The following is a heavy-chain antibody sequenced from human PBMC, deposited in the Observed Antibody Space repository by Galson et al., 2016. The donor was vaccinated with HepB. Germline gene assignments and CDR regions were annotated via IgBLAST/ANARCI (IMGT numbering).Heavy chain of an antibody. D-gene: IGHD5/OR15-5a*01. J-gene: IGHJ6*02. CDR1: GFTFSTYA. V-gene: IGHV3-30-3*01. CDR2: ISYDGTNK. Sequence: SLRLSCAASGFTFSTYAMQWVRQAPGKGLEWVAVISYDGTNKYYADSVKGRFTISRDNAKNSLYLQMNSLRAEDTAVYYCARSGANSVYGGRVIEYYYYYGMDVWGQGTTVTVSS. CDR3: ARSGANSVYGGRVIEYYYYYGMDV.